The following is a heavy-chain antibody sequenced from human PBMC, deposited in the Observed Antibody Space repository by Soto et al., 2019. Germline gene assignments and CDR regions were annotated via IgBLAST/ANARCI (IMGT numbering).Heavy chain of an antibody. D-gene: IGHD3-22*01. CDR1: GVTFSSYA. CDR3: ARGDYYDTNGPFSDAFDV. Sequence: GGSLRLSCAASGVTFSSYAMSWVRQAPGKGLEWVSAISGSGGSTYYADSVKGRFTLSRDNTKNSLYLQMRTLRAEDTAVYYCARGDYYDTNGPFSDAFDVWGQGTMVTVSS. CDR2: ISGSGGST. V-gene: IGHV3-23*01. J-gene: IGHJ3*01.